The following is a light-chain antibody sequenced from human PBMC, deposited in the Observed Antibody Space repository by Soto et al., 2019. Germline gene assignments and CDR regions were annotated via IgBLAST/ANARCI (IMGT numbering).Light chain of an antibody. V-gene: IGKV2-28*01. CDR2: LGS. Sequence: DIVMTQSPLSLPVTPGEPASISCRSSQSLLYSNGYNYLNWYLQQPGQSPQLLISLGSNRATGVPDRFSDSGSGTDFTLDISRVEAEDVGVYYCMQALQSPWTVGQGPKVEIK. J-gene: IGKJ1*01. CDR1: QSLLYSNGYNY. CDR3: MQALQSPWT.